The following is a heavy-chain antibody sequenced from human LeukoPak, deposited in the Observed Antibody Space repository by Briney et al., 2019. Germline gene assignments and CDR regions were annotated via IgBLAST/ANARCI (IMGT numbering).Heavy chain of an antibody. Sequence: PSETLSLTCTVSGDSITGYYWGWIRQPPGKGLEWIGNIYYTGNTYYNASLKSRVTISVDTSKNQFSLKLSSVTAADTAVYYCARGGPVGARPIDYWGQGTLVTVSS. CDR1: GDSITGYY. CDR2: IYYTGNT. V-gene: IGHV4-39*07. D-gene: IGHD1-26*01. J-gene: IGHJ4*02. CDR3: ARGGPVGARPIDY.